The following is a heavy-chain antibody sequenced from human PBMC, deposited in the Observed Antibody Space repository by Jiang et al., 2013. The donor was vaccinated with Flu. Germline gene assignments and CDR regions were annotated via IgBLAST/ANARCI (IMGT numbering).Heavy chain of an antibody. Sequence: LLKPSETLSLTCAVYGGSFSGYYWSWIRQPPGKGLEWIGEINHSGSTNYNPSLKSRVTISVDTSKNQFSLKLSSVTAADTAVYYCARFLWGVDYWGQGTLVTVSS. V-gene: IGHV4-34*01. J-gene: IGHJ4*02. D-gene: IGHD3-16*01. CDR3: ARFLWGVDY. CDR2: INHSGST. CDR1: GGSFSGYY.